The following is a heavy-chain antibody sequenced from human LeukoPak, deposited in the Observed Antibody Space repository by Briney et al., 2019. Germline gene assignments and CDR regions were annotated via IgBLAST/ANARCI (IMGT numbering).Heavy chain of an antibody. V-gene: IGHV1-46*01. CDR2: INPSGGST. D-gene: IGHD2-2*01. CDR3: ARDGPTAAPFDY. Sequence: GASVKVSCKASGYGFTSYDMHWVQQAPGQGLEWMGIINPSGGSTSYAQRFQGRVAMTRDTSTTTVYMEVNSLTSEDTAVYFCARDGPTAAPFDYWGQGTLVTVSS. CDR1: GYGFTSYD. J-gene: IGHJ4*02.